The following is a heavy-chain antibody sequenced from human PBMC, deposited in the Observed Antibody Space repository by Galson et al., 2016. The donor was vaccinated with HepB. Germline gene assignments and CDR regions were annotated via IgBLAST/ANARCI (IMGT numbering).Heavy chain of an antibody. CDR3: AGEFDLGSGSYPS. D-gene: IGHD3-10*01. V-gene: IGHV3-21*01. CDR1: GFIFGNYH. J-gene: IGHJ5*02. Sequence: SLRLSCAASGFIFGNYHMNWVRQPPGKGLEWVACVSARSDYIYYSESMKGRFTISRDNAKNSVYLQMNSLGVEDTAMYYCAGEFDLGSGSYPSWGQGTLVSVSS. CDR2: VSARSDYI.